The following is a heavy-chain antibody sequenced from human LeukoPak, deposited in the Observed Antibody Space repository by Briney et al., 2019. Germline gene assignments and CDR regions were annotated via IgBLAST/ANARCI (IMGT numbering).Heavy chain of an antibody. CDR3: ARQVDGVGAIDY. CDR2: IYYSGST. CDR1: GGSISSDY. Sequence: SETLSLTCTVSGGSISSDYWSWIRQPPGKGLEWIGYIYYSGSTNYNPSLKSRVTISVDTSKNQFSLKLSSVTAADTAVYYCARQVDGVGAIDYWGQGTLVTVSS. J-gene: IGHJ4*02. D-gene: IGHD1-26*01. V-gene: IGHV4-59*08.